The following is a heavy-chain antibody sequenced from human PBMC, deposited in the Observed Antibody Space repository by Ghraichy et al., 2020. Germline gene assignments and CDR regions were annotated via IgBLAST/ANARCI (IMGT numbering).Heavy chain of an antibody. Sequence: PETLSLTCTVSGGSITSYYWNWIRQPPGKRLEWIGYIFYSGSTNYNPSLKSRVTMSVDTSKKQFSLKLTSVTAADTAVYYCAREVYLYDSSDLLPSDAFDIWGQGTLVNVSS. J-gene: IGHJ3*02. CDR1: GGSITSYY. CDR3: AREVYLYDSSDLLPSDAFDI. V-gene: IGHV4-59*01. D-gene: IGHD3-22*01. CDR2: IFYSGST.